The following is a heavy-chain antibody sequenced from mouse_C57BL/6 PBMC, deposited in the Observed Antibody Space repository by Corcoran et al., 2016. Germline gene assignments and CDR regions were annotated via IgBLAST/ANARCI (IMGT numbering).Heavy chain of an antibody. CDR1: GYTFTDYY. Sequence: QVQLKQSGAELVRPGASVKLSCKASGYTFTDYYINWVKQRPGQGLEWIARIYPGSGNTYYNEKFKGKATLTAEKSSSTAYMQLSSLTSEDSAVYFCARGVYGSWDDYAMDYWGQGTSVTVSS. CDR2: IYPGSGNT. D-gene: IGHD1-1*01. J-gene: IGHJ4*01. CDR3: ARGVYGSWDDYAMDY. V-gene: IGHV1-76*01.